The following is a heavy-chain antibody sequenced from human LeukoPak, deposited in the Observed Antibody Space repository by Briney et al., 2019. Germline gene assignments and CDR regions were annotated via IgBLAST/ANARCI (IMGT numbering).Heavy chain of an antibody. CDR2: ISWNSGSI. Sequence: GRSLRLSCAASGFTFYDYAMHWVRHAPGKGLEWVSGISWNSGSIDYADSVKGRFTISRDNAKNSLYLQMNSLRAEDTALYYCAKDITGDLVFSLDYWGQGTLVTVSS. J-gene: IGHJ4*02. D-gene: IGHD4-17*01. CDR3: AKDITGDLVFSLDY. V-gene: IGHV3-9*01. CDR1: GFTFYDYA.